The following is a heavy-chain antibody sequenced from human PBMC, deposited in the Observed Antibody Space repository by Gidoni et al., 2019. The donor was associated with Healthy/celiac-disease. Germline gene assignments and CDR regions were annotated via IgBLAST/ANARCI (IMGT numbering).Heavy chain of an antibody. D-gene: IGHD2-15*01. J-gene: IGHJ4*02. V-gene: IGHV4-39*01. Sequence: GKTSETLSLTCTVAGGSISSSSYYWGWIRQPPGNGLEWIGSIYSSGSTYYNPSLKSRVTISVDTSKNQFSLKLSSVTAADTAVYYCARQVVAATPPDYWGQGTLVTVSS. CDR2: IYSSGST. CDR1: GGSISSSSYY. CDR3: ARQVVAATPPDY.